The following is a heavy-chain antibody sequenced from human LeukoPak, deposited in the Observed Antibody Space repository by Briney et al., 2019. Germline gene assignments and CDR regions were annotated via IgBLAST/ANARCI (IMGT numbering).Heavy chain of an antibody. D-gene: IGHD5-24*01. CDR1: GGSFSGYY. J-gene: IGHJ4*02. Sequence: SSETLSLTCAVYGGSFSGYYWSWIRQPPGKGLEWIGEINHSGSTNYNPSLKSRVTISVDTSKNQFSLKLSSVTAADTAVYYCARGDGWEMVDYFDYWGQGTLVTVSS. V-gene: IGHV4-34*01. CDR3: ARGDGWEMVDYFDY. CDR2: INHSGST.